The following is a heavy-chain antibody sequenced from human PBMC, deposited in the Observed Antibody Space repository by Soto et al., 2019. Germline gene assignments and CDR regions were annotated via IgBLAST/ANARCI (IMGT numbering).Heavy chain of an antibody. CDR3: ATYSSSYAP. Sequence: SETLSLTCTVSGGSISSYYWSWIRQPPGKGLEWIGYIYYSGSTNYNPSLKSRVTISVDTSKNQFSLKLSSVTAADTAVYYCATYSSSYAPWGQGTLVTVSS. CDR1: GGSISSYY. V-gene: IGHV4-59*12. J-gene: IGHJ5*02. CDR2: IYYSGST. D-gene: IGHD6-13*01.